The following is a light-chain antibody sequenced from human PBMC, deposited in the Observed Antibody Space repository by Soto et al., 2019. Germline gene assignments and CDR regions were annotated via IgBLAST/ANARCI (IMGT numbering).Light chain of an antibody. CDR3: QQYYSTPRT. V-gene: IGKV4-1*01. J-gene: IGKJ1*01. CDR1: QSVLYNSNSKNY. CDR2: WAS. Sequence: DIVMTQSPDSLAVSLGERATINCKSSQSVLYNSNSKNYLAWYQQKPGQPPKLLIYWASTRESGVPDRFSGSGSGTDLTLTISSLQAKDVAVYYCQQYYSTPRTFGQGTKVQIK.